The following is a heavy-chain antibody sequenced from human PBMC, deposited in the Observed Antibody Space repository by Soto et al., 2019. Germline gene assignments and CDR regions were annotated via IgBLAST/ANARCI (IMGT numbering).Heavy chain of an antibody. CDR2: IKQDRSET. J-gene: IGHJ4*02. Sequence: GGSLRLSCAASGFSFSNCWMRWVRQAPGKGLEWVANIKQDRSETYYGDSVKGRFTISRDNAKNSLYLQMNSLRAEDTAVYYCARGIENYDSSGYIWGQGTLVTVSS. V-gene: IGHV3-7*03. D-gene: IGHD3-22*01. CDR3: ARGIENYDSSGYI. CDR1: GFSFSNCW.